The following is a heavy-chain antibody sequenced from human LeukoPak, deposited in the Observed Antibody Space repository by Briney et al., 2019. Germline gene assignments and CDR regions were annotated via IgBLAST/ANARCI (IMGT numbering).Heavy chain of an antibody. CDR1: GGFLSSYY. D-gene: IGHD3-10*01. CDR2: IYYSGST. CDR3: ARGVGSGRSNYYGMDV. Sequence: PSETLSLTCTVSGGFLSSYYLSWIRQPPGKGLEWIGYIYYSGSTNYNPSLKSRVSISPDTSKNQFSLKLNSVTAADTAVYYCARGVGSGRSNYYGMDVWGQGTTVTVSS. J-gene: IGHJ6*02. V-gene: IGHV4-59*01.